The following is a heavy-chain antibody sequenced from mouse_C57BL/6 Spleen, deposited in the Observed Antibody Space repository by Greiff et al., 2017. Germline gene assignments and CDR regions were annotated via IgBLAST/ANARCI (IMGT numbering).Heavy chain of an antibody. Sequence: EVQVVESGGGLVQPGGSLKLSCAASGFTFRDYYMYWVRQTPEKRLEWVAYISNGGGSTYYPATVKGRFTISRDNAKNTLYLQMSRLKSEDTAMYYCARRVLGRGYFDYWGQGTTLTVSS. J-gene: IGHJ2*01. CDR2: ISNGGGST. CDR1: GFTFRDYY. CDR3: ARRVLGRGYFDY. V-gene: IGHV5-12*01. D-gene: IGHD4-1*01.